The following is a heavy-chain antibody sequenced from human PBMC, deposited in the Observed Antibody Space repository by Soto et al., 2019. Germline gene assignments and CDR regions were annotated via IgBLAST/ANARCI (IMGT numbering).Heavy chain of an antibody. CDR2: MNPNSGNT. Sequence: ASVKVSCKASGYTFTSYDINWVRQATGQGLEWMGWMNPNSGNTGYAQKFRGRVTMTRNTSISTAYMELSSLRSEDTAVYYCARGKYYDFWSGYYWFDPWGQGTLVTVSS. D-gene: IGHD3-3*01. J-gene: IGHJ5*02. CDR3: ARGKYYDFWSGYYWFDP. V-gene: IGHV1-8*01. CDR1: GYTFTSYD.